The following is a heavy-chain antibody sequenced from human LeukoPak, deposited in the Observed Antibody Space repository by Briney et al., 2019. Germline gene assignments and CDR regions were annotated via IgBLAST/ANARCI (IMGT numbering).Heavy chain of an antibody. CDR2: IIPIFGTA. CDR1: GGTFSSYA. CDR3: ARVYDSSGYYPYFDY. V-gene: IGHV1-69*13. J-gene: IGHJ4*02. Sequence: ASVKVSCKASGGTFSSYAISWVRQAPGQGLEWMGGIIPIFGTANYAQKFQGRVTITADESTSTAYMELSSLRSEDTAVYYCARVYDSSGYYPYFDYWGQGTLVTVSS. D-gene: IGHD3-22*01.